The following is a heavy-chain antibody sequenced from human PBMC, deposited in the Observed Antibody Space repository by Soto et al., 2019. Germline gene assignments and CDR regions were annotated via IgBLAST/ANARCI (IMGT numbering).Heavy chain of an antibody. CDR3: ARPARTYFHY. CDR1: RGSINSYS. CDR2: IYYSGST. Sequence: PSVTLSLTCTVSRGSINSYSRSCIRQPPGKRLEWIGYIYYSGSTNYNPSLKSRVSISVDTSKNQFSLKLSSVTAADTAVYYCARPARTYFHYWGQGTLVTVS. V-gene: IGHV4-59*01. D-gene: IGHD1-7*01. J-gene: IGHJ4*02.